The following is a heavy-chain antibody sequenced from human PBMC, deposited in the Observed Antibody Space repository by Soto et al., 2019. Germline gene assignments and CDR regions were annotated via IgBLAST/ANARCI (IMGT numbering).Heavy chain of an antibody. Sequence: ASVKVSCKASGGTFSSYTISWVRQAPGQGLEWMGRIIPILGSTYYADSVKGRFTISRDNSKNTLYLQMNSLRAEDTAVYYCAKSKPPGYSHLPPYWGQGTLVTVSS. CDR2: IIPILGST. V-gene: IGHV1-69*02. CDR1: GGTFSSYT. D-gene: IGHD2-15*01. CDR3: AKSKPPGYSHLPPY. J-gene: IGHJ4*02.